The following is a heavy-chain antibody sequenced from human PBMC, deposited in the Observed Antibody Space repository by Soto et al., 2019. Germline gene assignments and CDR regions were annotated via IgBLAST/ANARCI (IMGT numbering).Heavy chain of an antibody. Sequence: PGGSLRLSCAASGFTVSSNYMSWVRQAPGKGLEWVSVIYSGGSTYYADSVKGRFTISRDNSKNTLYLQMNSLRAKDTAVYYCAREGDSSGATEYYFDYWGQGTLVTVSS. D-gene: IGHD3-22*01. CDR1: GFTVSSNY. CDR2: IYSGGST. CDR3: AREGDSSGATEYYFDY. V-gene: IGHV3-53*01. J-gene: IGHJ4*02.